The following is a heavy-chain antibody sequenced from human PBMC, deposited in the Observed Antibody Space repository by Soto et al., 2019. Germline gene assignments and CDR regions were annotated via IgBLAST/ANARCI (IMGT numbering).Heavy chain of an antibody. CDR2: IIPIFGTA. V-gene: IGHV1-69*01. CDR1: GGTFSSYA. J-gene: IGHJ6*02. D-gene: IGHD2-2*01. Sequence: QVQLVQSGAEVKKPGSSVKVSCKASGGTFSSYAISWVRQAPGQGLEWMGGIIPIFGTANYARKFQGRVTITADESTRPSLLELSRLGSEDSAVAYCARQIVPAANRYYYYYGMDVWGQGTTVTVSS. CDR3: ARQIVPAANRYYYYYGMDV.